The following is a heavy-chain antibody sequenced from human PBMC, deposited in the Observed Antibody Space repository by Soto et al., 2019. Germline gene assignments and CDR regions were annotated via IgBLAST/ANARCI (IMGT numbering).Heavy chain of an antibody. D-gene: IGHD3-22*01. J-gene: IGHJ4*02. CDR1: GFTFSSYW. CDR3: ARPRYDGSGTPFDQ. V-gene: IGHV3-74*01. Sequence: EVQLVESGGGLVQPGGSLRLSCAASGFTFSSYWMHWVRQAPGKGLVWVSGINGDGKTATYADSVKGRFIISRDNAKNILYLQMNSLTAEDTAVYYCARPRYDGSGTPFDQWGQGSLVTVAS. CDR2: INGDGKTA.